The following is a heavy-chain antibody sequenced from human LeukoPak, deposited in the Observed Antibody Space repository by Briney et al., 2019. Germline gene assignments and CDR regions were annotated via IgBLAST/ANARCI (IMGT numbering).Heavy chain of an antibody. CDR3: ARGADFWTGDYFYYGLDV. CDR2: IYYSGST. J-gene: IGHJ6*02. D-gene: IGHD3/OR15-3a*01. Sequence: SETLSLTCTLSGGSISTYYWNWIRQPPGKGLEWIGYIYYSGSTNYNPSLKSRVTISVDTSKNQFSLNLSSVTATDTAVYYCARGADFWTGDYFYYGLDVWGQGTTITVSS. CDR1: GGSISTYY. V-gene: IGHV4-59*01.